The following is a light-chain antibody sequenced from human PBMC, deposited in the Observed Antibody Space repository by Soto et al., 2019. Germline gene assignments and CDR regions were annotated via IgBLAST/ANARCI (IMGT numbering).Light chain of an antibody. CDR3: QQRSSWRVT. CDR2: DAS. CDR1: QSVSTF. Sequence: VMTQSPATLSVSPGERVTLSCRASQSVSTFLAWYQQKPGQAPRLVVYDASKRATGIPARFSGSGSGTDLTITISSLEPEDCEVDDCQQRSSWRVTFGGGTKVDIK. J-gene: IGKJ4*01. V-gene: IGKV3-11*01.